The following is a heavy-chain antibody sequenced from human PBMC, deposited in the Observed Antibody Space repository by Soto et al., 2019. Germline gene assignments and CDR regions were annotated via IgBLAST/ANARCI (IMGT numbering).Heavy chain of an antibody. CDR3: ARADTHYFDY. J-gene: IGHJ4*02. Sequence: QVQLQQWGAGLLKPSETLSLTCAVYGGSFSGYYWSWIRQPPGKGLEWIGEINHSGSTNYNPSLKSRVTISVDTSKNQFSLKLSSVTAADTAVYYCARADTHYFDYWGQGTLVTVSS. CDR2: INHSGST. V-gene: IGHV4-34*01. CDR1: GGSFSGYY.